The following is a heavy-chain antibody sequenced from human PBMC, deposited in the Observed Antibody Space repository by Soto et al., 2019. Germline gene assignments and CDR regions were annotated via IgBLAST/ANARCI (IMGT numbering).Heavy chain of an antibody. CDR2: IYYSGST. CDR1: GGSISSSSYY. J-gene: IGHJ6*03. CDR3: ASSILYYYYYYMDV. D-gene: IGHD6-6*01. V-gene: IGHV4-39*01. Sequence: PSETLSLTCAVSGGSISSSSYYWGWIRQPPGKGLEWIGSIYYSGSTYYNPSLKSRVTISVDTSKNQFSLKLSSVTAADTAVYYCASSILYYYYYYMDVWGKGTTVTVSS.